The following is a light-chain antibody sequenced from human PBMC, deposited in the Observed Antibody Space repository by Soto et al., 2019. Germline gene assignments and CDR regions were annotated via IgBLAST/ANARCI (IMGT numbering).Light chain of an antibody. CDR1: QGISSY. Sequence: DIQMTQSPSSLSASVGDRVTIACRTSQGISSYLNWYQQKPGEAPKLLIYAASRLQSGVPSRFSGSGSGTDFTLTISSLQPEDFATYYCQQSYTAPLTFGGGTKVEIK. V-gene: IGKV1-39*01. CDR3: QQSYTAPLT. J-gene: IGKJ4*01. CDR2: AAS.